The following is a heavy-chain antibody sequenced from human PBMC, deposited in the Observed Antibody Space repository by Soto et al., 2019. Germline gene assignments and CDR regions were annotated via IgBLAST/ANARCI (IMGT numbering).Heavy chain of an antibody. CDR3: ARARCSGGSCYYPVDWFDP. V-gene: IGHV3-53*01. Sequence: LRLSCAASGFTVSSNYMSWVRQAPGKGLEWVSVTYSGGSTYYADSVKGRFTISRDNSKNTLYLQMNSLRAEDTAVYYCARARCSGGSCYYPVDWFDPWGQGTLVTVSS. CDR2: TYSGGST. CDR1: GFTVSSNY. D-gene: IGHD2-15*01. J-gene: IGHJ5*02.